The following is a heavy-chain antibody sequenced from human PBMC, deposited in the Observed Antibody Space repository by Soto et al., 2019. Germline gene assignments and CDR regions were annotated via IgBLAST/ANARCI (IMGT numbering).Heavy chain of an antibody. CDR3: ARQRPTDGRWEFANYYGMDV. V-gene: IGHV4-61*08. J-gene: IGHJ6*02. D-gene: IGHD1-26*01. CDR2: ISYSGNT. Sequence: KTSETLSLTCAVSGGSVSSGAYYWTWIRQPPGKGLEWIGYISYSGNTNYNPSLKSRVTISVDTSNNQFSLKLSSVTAADTAVYYCARQRPTDGRWEFANYYGMDVWGQGAPVTVSS. CDR1: GGSVSSGAYY.